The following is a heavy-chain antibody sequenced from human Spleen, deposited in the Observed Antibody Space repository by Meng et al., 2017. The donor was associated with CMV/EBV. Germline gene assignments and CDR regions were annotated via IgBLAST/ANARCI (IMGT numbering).Heavy chain of an antibody. CDR1: GGSFSGYY. D-gene: IGHD3-3*01. V-gene: IGHV4-34*01. CDR2: INHSGST. Sequence: SETLSLTCAVYGGSFSGYYWSWIRQPPGKGLEWIGEINHSGSTNYNPSLKSRVTISVDTSKNQFSLKLSSVTAADTAVYYCARDWPWVFGVVIIGAYGMDVWGQGTTVTVSS. J-gene: IGHJ6*02. CDR3: ARDWPWVFGVVIIGAYGMDV.